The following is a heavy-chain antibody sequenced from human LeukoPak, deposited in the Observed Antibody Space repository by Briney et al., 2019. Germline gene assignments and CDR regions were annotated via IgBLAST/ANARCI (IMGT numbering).Heavy chain of an antibody. Sequence: SETLSLTCTVSGGSISSSSYYWGWIRQPPGKGLEWIGSIYYSGSTYYNPSLKSRVTIPVDTSKNQFSLKLSSVTAADTAGYYCARHPSVKYCSSTSCFDYYYYYGMDVWGQGTMVTVSS. V-gene: IGHV4-39*01. J-gene: IGHJ6*02. CDR3: ARHPSVKYCSSTSCFDYYYYYGMDV. D-gene: IGHD2-2*01. CDR1: GGSISSSSYY. CDR2: IYYSGST.